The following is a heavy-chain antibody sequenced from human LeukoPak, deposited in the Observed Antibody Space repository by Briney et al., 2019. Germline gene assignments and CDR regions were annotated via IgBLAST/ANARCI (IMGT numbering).Heavy chain of an antibody. CDR1: GFTFSNYG. Sequence: QSGGSLRLSCAASGFTFSNYGMHWVRQAPGKGLEWVAFVRYDESTKFYADSVKGRFTISRDNSKTTLYLQMNSLRAEDTAVYYCAKDVPAAYIDYWGQGTLVTVSS. D-gene: IGHD2-2*01. CDR3: AKDVPAAYIDY. CDR2: VRYDESTK. V-gene: IGHV3-30*02. J-gene: IGHJ4*02.